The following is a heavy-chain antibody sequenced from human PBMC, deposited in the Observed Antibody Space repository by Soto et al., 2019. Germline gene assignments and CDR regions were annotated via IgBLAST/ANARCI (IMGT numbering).Heavy chain of an antibody. V-gene: IGHV1-69*01. J-gene: IGHJ4*02. D-gene: IGHD4-17*01. Sequence: VQLVQSGAEVKKPGSSLKVSCSISGGTITDYLISWLRQAPGQGLEWMGGIIPVSGTTYFAQKFQDRVPITADDSTKTASMELRSLRSEDTAVYYCARGGLTTVTLDYWGQGTLVTVSS. CDR1: GGTITDYL. CDR2: IIPVSGTT. CDR3: ARGGLTTVTLDY.